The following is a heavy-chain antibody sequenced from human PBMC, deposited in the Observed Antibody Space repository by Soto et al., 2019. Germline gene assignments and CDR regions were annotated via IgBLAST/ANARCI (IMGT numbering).Heavy chain of an antibody. D-gene: IGHD4-17*01. V-gene: IGHV3-23*01. J-gene: IGHJ4*02. CDR2: IHGSGGST. Sequence: EVQLLESGGGLQRGGGSLRLSCAASGFTFSSYAMNWVRQAPGKGLEWASVIHGSGGSTYYADSVKGRFTISRDNSKNTVDLQMSSLRAGDTAVYYCARGKDRDTVTTFDYWGQGTLVTVSS. CDR3: ARGKDRDTVTTFDY. CDR1: GFTFSSYA.